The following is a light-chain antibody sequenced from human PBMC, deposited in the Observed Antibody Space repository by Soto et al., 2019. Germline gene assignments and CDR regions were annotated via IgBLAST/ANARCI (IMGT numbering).Light chain of an antibody. CDR3: SSYTRSSTSYV. J-gene: IGLJ1*01. CDR1: SSDVGGYNY. V-gene: IGLV2-14*01. CDR2: EVS. Sequence: QSALTQPASVSGSPGQSITSSCTGTSSDVGGYNYVSWYQQHPGKAPKLMIYEVSNRPSRVSNRFSGSKSGNTASLTISGLQAEDEADYYCSSYTRSSTSYVFGTGTKLTVL.